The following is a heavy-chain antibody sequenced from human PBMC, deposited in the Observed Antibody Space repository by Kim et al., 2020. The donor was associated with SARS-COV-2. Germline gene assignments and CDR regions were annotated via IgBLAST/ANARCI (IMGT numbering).Heavy chain of an antibody. CDR3: ARDRIFTDNWNFVDVMDV. J-gene: IGHJ6*01. CDR1: GFTVSGNF. V-gene: IGHV3-53*01. Sequence: GGSLRLSCAVSGFTVSGNFMSWVRQAPGKGLEWVSVIYTVGDGGKTYYADSVKGRFTISRDNSKNMLFLQMNNLRIEDTDVYYCARDRIFTDNWNFVDVMDVRGQGTTVTVSP. D-gene: IGHD1-7*01. CDR2: IYTVGDGGKT.